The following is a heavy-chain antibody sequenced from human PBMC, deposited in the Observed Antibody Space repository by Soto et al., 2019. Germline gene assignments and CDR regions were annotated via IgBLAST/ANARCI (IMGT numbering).Heavy chain of an antibody. Sequence: GGSLRLSCVASGFTFNNYAMHWVRQAPGKGLGWVAVISSDGSEKYYLDSVRDRFTISRDNSKNTLYLQMDNLRPEDTAMYYSANYWTTLTTGFDFWGQGALVTVSS. CDR2: ISSDGSEK. CDR1: GFTFNNYA. V-gene: IGHV3-30*18. J-gene: IGHJ4*02. CDR3: ANYWTTLTTGFDF. D-gene: IGHD4-17*01.